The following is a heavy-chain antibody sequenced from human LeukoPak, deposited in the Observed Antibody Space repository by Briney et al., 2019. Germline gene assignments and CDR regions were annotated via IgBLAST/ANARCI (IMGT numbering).Heavy chain of an antibody. CDR3: ARRVSGVSWYFDL. J-gene: IGHJ2*01. CDR1: GGSISSSSYY. Sequence: SETLSLTCTVSGGSISSSSYYWDWIRQPPGKGLEWIGAIYHTGTTYYNPSLKSRVTISVDTSKNQFSLKLSSVAATDTAVYYCARRVSGVSWYFDLWGRGTLVTVSS. CDR2: IYHTGTT. V-gene: IGHV4-39*01. D-gene: IGHD5/OR15-5a*01.